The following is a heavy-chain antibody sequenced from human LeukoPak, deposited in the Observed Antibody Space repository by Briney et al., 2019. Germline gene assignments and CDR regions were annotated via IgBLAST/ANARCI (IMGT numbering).Heavy chain of an antibody. J-gene: IGHJ6*02. D-gene: IGHD2-2*01. CDR1: GYTFTSYG. CDR2: ISAYNGNT. CDR3: ARDSVMRDCSSTSCYYYYYGMDV. V-gene: IGHV1-18*01. Sequence: VSVKVSCKASGYTFTSYGISWVRQAPGQGLEWMGWISAYNGNTNYAQKLQGRVTMTTDTSTSTAYMELRSLRSDDTAVYYCARDSVMRDCSSTSCYYYYYGMDVWGQGTTVTVSS.